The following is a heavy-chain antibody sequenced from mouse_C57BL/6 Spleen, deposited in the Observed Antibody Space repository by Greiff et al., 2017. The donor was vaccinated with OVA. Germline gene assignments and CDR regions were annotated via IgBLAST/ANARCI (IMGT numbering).Heavy chain of an antibody. Sequence: EVQLVESGGGLVQPKGSLKLSCAASGFSFNTYAMNWVRQAPGKGLEWVARIRSKSNNYATYYADSVKDRFTISRDDSESMLYLQMNNLKTEDTAMYYCVRSYDYDGYFDVWGTGTTVTVSS. J-gene: IGHJ1*03. CDR3: VRSYDYDGYFDV. CDR1: GFSFNTYA. CDR2: IRSKSNNYAT. V-gene: IGHV10-1*01. D-gene: IGHD2-4*01.